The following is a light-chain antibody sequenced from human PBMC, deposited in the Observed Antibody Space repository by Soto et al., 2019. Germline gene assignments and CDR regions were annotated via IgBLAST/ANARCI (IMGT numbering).Light chain of an antibody. V-gene: IGKV3-20*01. CDR1: QSVSSSD. CDR3: QQYGTSPPYT. CDR2: GAS. J-gene: IGKJ2*01. Sequence: EIVLTQSPGTLSLSPGEWATLSCRASQSVSSSDLAWYQQKPGQAPRLLIYGASSRPTGIPDRFSGSGSGTDFTLTISRLESDDFAVYYCQQYGTSPPYTFGQGTKLEIK.